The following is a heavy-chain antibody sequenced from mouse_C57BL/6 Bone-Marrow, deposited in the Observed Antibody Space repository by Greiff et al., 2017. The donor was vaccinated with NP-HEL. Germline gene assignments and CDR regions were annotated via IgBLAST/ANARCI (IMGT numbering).Heavy chain of an antibody. J-gene: IGHJ2*01. CDR2: INPYNGGT. CDR3: APYDYGLDY. CDR1: GYTFTDYY. D-gene: IGHD2-4*01. V-gene: IGHV1-19*01. Sequence: EVKLQESGPVLVKPGASVKMSCKASGYTFTDYYMNWVKQSHGKSLEWIGVINPYNGGTSYNQKFKGKATLTVDKSSSTAYMELNSLTSEDSAVYYCAPYDYGLDYWGQGTTLTVSS.